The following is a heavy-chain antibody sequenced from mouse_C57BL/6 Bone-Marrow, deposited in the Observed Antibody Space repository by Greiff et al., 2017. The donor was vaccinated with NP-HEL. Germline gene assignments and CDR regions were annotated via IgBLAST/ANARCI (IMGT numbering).Heavy chain of an antibody. CDR2: IYPGSGST. V-gene: IGHV1-55*01. Sequence: QVQLQQPGAELVKPGASVKMSCKASGYTFTSYWITWVKQRPGQGLEWIGDIYPGSGSTNYNEKFKSKATLTVDTSSSTAYMQLSSLTSEDSAVYYWASTAVVARYWYFDVWGTGTTVTVSS. CDR3: ASTAVVARYWYFDV. D-gene: IGHD1-1*01. J-gene: IGHJ1*03. CDR1: GYTFTSYW.